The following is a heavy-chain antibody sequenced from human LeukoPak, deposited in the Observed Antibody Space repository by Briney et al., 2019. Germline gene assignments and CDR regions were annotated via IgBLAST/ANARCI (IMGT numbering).Heavy chain of an antibody. D-gene: IGHD5-18*01. V-gene: IGHV1-2*02. J-gene: IGHJ5*02. CDR1: GYTFTGYW. CDR2: INPNSGGT. CDR3: ARVTHTELSTWFDP. Sequence: GASVKVSCKAFGYTFTGYWMHWVRQAPGQGLEWMGWINPNSGGTNYAQKFQGRVTMTRDTSISTAYMELSSLRSEDTAVYYCARVTHTELSTWFDPWGQGTLVTVSS.